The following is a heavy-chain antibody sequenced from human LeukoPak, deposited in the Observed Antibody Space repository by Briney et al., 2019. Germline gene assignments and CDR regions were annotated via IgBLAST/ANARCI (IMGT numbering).Heavy chain of an antibody. CDR2: INHSGST. Sequence: PSQTLSLTCTVSGGSISSGGYYWSWIRQPPGKGLEWIGEINHSGSTNYNPSLKSRVTISVDTSKNQFSLKLSSVTAADTAVYYCARQGGSAYYYDSSGYYSREDYWGQGTLVTVSS. D-gene: IGHD3-22*01. J-gene: IGHJ4*02. CDR1: GGSISSGGYY. V-gene: IGHV4-30-2*01. CDR3: ARQGGSAYYYDSSGYYSREDY.